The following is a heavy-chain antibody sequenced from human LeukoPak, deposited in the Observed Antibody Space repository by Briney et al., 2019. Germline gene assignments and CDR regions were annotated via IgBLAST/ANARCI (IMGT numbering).Heavy chain of an antibody. J-gene: IGHJ4*02. CDR1: GGSISSGDYY. V-gene: IGHV4-30-4*08. CDR3: ASYTWYSSGWYGQD. Sequence: PSQTLSLTCTVSGGSISSGDYYWSWIRQPPGKGLEWIGYIYYSGSTYYNPSLKSRVTISVDTSKNQFSLKLSSVTAADTAVYYCASYTWYSSGWYGQDWGQGTLVTVSS. CDR2: IYYSGST. D-gene: IGHD6-19*01.